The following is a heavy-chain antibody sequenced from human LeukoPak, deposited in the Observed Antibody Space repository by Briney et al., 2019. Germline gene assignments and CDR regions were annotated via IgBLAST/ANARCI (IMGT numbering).Heavy chain of an antibody. Sequence: ASVKVSCKASGYTFTSYGISWVRQAPGQGLEWMGWISGYNGNTNNAPQLQGRVTMTTDTSTSTAYMELRSLGSDDTAVYYCARDERSGCSSTSCLGYFDLWGRGTLVTVSS. CDR1: GYTFTSYG. CDR2: ISGYNGNT. V-gene: IGHV1-18*01. CDR3: ARDERSGCSSTSCLGYFDL. J-gene: IGHJ2*01. D-gene: IGHD2-2*01.